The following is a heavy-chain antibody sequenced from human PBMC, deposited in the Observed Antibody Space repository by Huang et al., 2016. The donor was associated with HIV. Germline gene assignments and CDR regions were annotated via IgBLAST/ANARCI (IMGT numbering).Heavy chain of an antibody. CDR3: TRDGVAPDEEFDY. CDR1: GYTFADYF. Sequence: QVQLVQSGAEVKKPGASVKVSCKPSGYTFADYFIHWVRQAPGQGLEWMARLNPENGATNYAQKFLGRVTVTGETSINTAYMEFSGLTSDDTANYYCTRDGVAPDEEFDYWGQGTLIIVSS. J-gene: IGHJ4*02. CDR2: LNPENGAT. D-gene: IGHD5-12*01. V-gene: IGHV1-2*02.